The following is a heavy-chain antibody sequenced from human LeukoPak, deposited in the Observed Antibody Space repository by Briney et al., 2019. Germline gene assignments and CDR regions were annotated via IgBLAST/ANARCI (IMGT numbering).Heavy chain of an antibody. Sequence: PSETLSLTCAVYGGSFSGYYWTWIRQPPGKGLEWIGEINHSGSTTYNPSLKSRVTISVDTSKNQFSLKLSSVTAADTAVYYCARFGSSDGYNYPWGQGTLVTVSS. CDR2: INHSGST. CDR1: GGSFSGYY. CDR3: ARFGSSDGYNYP. V-gene: IGHV4-34*01. J-gene: IGHJ5*02. D-gene: IGHD5-24*01.